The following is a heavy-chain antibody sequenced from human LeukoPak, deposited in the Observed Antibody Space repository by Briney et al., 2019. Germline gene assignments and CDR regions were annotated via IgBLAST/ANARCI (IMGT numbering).Heavy chain of an antibody. V-gene: IGHV3-48*04. Sequence: PGGSLRLSCAASGFTFSSYSMNGVRKAPGKGLEGVSYISSSSSTIFYADSVKGRFTISRDNAKNSLYLQMNSLRAEDTAVYYCARDFVVAPHLNWFDPWGQGTLVTVSS. CDR2: ISSSSSTI. J-gene: IGHJ5*02. CDR3: ARDFVVAPHLNWFDP. D-gene: IGHD2-2*01. CDR1: GFTFSSYS.